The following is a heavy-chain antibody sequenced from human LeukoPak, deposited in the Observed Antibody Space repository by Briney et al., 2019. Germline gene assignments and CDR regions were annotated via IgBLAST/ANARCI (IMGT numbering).Heavy chain of an antibody. D-gene: IGHD3-16*01. J-gene: IGHJ6*03. V-gene: IGHV3-7*01. CDR2: IKQDGSEK. Sequence: GGSLRLSCAASGFTFSSYSMNWVRQAPGKGLEWVANIKQDGSEKYYVDSVKGRFTISRDNAKNSLYLQMNSLRAEDTAVYYCARDKITFGGVNYYYYMDVWGKGTTVTVSS. CDR3: ARDKITFGGVNYYYYMDV. CDR1: GFTFSSYS.